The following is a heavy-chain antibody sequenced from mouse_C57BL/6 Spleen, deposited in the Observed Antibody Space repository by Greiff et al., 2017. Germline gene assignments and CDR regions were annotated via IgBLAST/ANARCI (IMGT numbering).Heavy chain of an antibody. CDR3: ARIYYYGSSPYFDV. V-gene: IGHV1-22*01. Sequence: EVQLQQSGPELVKPGASVKMSCKASGYTFTDYNMHWVKQSHGKSLEWIGYINPNNGGTSYNQKFKGKATLTVNKSSSTAYMELRSLTSEDSAVYYCARIYYYGSSPYFDVWGTGTTVTVSS. J-gene: IGHJ1*03. CDR2: INPNNGGT. CDR1: GYTFTDYN. D-gene: IGHD1-1*01.